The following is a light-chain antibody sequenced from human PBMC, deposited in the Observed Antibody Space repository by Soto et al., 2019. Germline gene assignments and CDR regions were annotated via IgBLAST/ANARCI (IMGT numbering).Light chain of an antibody. Sequence: DIQMTQSPATLSASVGDRATFSCRASQSVSILLTWYEQKPGKAPNLLIHGASTMQRGVPSRFSGGGSGTDFTLTISSLQSEDFGTYYCQQSYTRPVTFGGGTKVDIK. J-gene: IGKJ4*01. CDR1: QSVSIL. CDR2: GAS. V-gene: IGKV1-39*01. CDR3: QQSYTRPVT.